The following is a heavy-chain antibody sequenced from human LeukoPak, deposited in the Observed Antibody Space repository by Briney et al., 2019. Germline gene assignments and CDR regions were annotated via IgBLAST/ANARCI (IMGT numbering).Heavy chain of an antibody. CDR2: IYYSGST. D-gene: IGHD3-10*01. CDR1: GFTFSSYEM. V-gene: IGHV4-28*06. CDR3: ARTPLWFGELSPYYFDY. Sequence: LRLSCAASGFTFSSYEMNWIRQPPGKGLEWIGYIYYSGSTNYNPSLKSRVTMSVDTSKNQFSLKLSSVTALDTAVYYCARTPLWFGELSPYYFDYWGQGTLVTVSS. J-gene: IGHJ4*02.